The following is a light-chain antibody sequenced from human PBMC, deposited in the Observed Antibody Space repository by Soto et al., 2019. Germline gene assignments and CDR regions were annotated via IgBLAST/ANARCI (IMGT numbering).Light chain of an antibody. Sequence: IVLIQSPATLSVSPVERATLSCRASQSLSSSYFAWYQHKPGQGPRLLIYGAFTRATGIPDRFSGSGSGTDFTLTISCLQSEDFATYYCQQYYSYLPLTFGGGTKVDIK. J-gene: IGKJ4*01. CDR3: QQYYSYLPLT. V-gene: IGKV3D-7*01. CDR2: GAF. CDR1: QSLSSSY.